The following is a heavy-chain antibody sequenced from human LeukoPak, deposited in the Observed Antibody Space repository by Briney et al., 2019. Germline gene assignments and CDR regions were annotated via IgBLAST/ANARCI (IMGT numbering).Heavy chain of an antibody. J-gene: IGHJ4*02. D-gene: IGHD3-22*01. Sequence: PGGSLRLSCAASGFTFGSYAMSWVRQAPGKGLEWVSGISTSGGTTSYAESVKGRFTVSRDNPRNTLYTEMNSLRDEDTAVYYCAVMHRYYDGSGYWVQWGQGTLVTVSS. V-gene: IGHV3-23*01. CDR2: ISTSGGTT. CDR1: GFTFGSYA. CDR3: AVMHRYYDGSGYWVQ.